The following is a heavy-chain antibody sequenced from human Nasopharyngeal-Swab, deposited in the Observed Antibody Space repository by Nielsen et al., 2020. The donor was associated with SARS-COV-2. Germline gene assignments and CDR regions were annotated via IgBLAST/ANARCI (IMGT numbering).Heavy chain of an antibody. D-gene: IGHD6-6*01. V-gene: IGHV4-34*01. Sequence: SETLSLTCAVYGGSFSGYYWSWIRQPPGKGLEWIGEINHSGSTNYNPSLKSRVTISVDTSENQFSLKLSSVTAADTAVYYCARGRIAARPDYFDYWGQGTLVTVSS. CDR1: GGSFSGYY. CDR3: ARGRIAARPDYFDY. CDR2: INHSGST. J-gene: IGHJ4*02.